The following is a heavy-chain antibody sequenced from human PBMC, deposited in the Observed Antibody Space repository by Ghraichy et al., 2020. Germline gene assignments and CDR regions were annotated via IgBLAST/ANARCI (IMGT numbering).Heavy chain of an antibody. J-gene: IGHJ4*02. CDR2: IHDSGDT. D-gene: IGHD4-23*01. CDR3: ARHDNHGGYFDS. CDR1: GGSITHYY. Sequence: SETLSLTCSISGGSITHYYWTWIRQPPGKGLEWIGYIHDSGDTKYNASFTSRVTISADASKNLFSLTLRSVTAADTAVYYCARHDNHGGYFDSWGLGTQVTVSS. V-gene: IGHV4-59*08.